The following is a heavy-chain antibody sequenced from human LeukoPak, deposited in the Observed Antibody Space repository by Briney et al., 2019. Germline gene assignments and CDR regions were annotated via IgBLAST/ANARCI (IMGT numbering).Heavy chain of an antibody. CDR3: ARQPRYGPFDY. CDR2: IYHSGST. CDR1: GYSISSNYY. D-gene: IGHD5-18*01. J-gene: IGHJ4*02. Sequence: PSETLSLTCTVSGYSISSNYYWGWIRQPPGKGLEWIGSIYHSGSTYYNPSLKSRVTISVDTSKNQFSLKLSSVTAADTAVYYCARQPRYGPFDYWGQGTLVTVSS. V-gene: IGHV4-38-2*02.